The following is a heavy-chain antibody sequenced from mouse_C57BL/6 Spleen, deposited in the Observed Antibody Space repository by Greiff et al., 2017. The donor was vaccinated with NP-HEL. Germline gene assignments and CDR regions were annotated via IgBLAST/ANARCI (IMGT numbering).Heavy chain of an antibody. Sequence: VQLQQPGAELVMPGASVKLSCKASGYTFTSYWMHWVKPRPGQGLEWIGEIDPSDSYTNYIQKFKGKSTLTVDKSSSTAYMQLSSLTSEDSAVYYCARYYYGSSLDYWGQGTTLTVSS. D-gene: IGHD1-1*01. V-gene: IGHV1-69*01. CDR2: IDPSDSYT. J-gene: IGHJ2*01. CDR3: ARYYYGSSLDY. CDR1: GYTFTSYW.